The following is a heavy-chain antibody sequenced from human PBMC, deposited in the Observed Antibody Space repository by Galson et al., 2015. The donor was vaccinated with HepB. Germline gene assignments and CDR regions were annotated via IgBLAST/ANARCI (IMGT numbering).Heavy chain of an antibody. V-gene: IGHV3-30*03. J-gene: IGHJ5*01. D-gene: IGHD1-26*01. Sequence: SLRLSCAASGFTFSTYGMHWIRQAPGKGLEWVAMISHDGGAEYYIDSVKGRFTISRDSSENTLYLQMNSLRSEDTALYYCARDFGSSGWYNWFGSWGQGTLVTVSS. CDR3: ARDFGSSGWYNWFGS. CDR1: GFTFSTYG. CDR2: ISHDGGAE.